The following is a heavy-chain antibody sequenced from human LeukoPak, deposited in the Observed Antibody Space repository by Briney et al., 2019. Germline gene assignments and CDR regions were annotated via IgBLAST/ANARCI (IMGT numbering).Heavy chain of an antibody. J-gene: IGHJ3*01. Sequence: GGSLSLSCAASGVSVSSNYMSWVRQAPGKGLEWVSVIYSGGSTYYADSVKGRFTISRDNSKKTLYLQMNSLTAEDTAVYYCASGHSQLDIVVVVAATPRLWGQGTMVTVSS. V-gene: IGHV3-53*01. D-gene: IGHD2-15*01. CDR2: IYSGGST. CDR3: ASGHSQLDIVVVVAATPRL. CDR1: GVSVSSNY.